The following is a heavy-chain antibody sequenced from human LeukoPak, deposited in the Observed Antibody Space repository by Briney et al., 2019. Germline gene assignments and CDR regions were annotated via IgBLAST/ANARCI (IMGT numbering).Heavy chain of an antibody. D-gene: IGHD2-2*01. J-gene: IGHJ6*02. V-gene: IGHV3-30*04. CDR3: AREGIIVVVPAAINPMDV. Sequence: GGSLRLSCAASGFTFSSYAMHWVRQAPGKGLEWVAVISYDGSNKYYADSVKGRFTISRDNSKNTLYLQMNSLRAEDTAVYYCAREGIIVVVPAAINPMDVWGQRTTVTVSS. CDR2: ISYDGSNK. CDR1: GFTFSSYA.